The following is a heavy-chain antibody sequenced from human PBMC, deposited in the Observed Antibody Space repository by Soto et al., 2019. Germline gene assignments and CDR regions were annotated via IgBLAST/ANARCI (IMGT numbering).Heavy chain of an antibody. CDR2: LNHSGST. CDR3: ARVGARGSSSCFDY. V-gene: IGHV4-34*01. D-gene: IGHD6-13*01. Sequence: PSETLSLTCAVSGGSFSGHYWSWIRQPPGKGLEWIGELNHSGSTNYNPSLKSRVTISVDTSKNQFSLKLSSVTAADTAVYFCARVGARGSSSCFDYWGQGTLVTVSS. J-gene: IGHJ4*02. CDR1: GGSFSGHY.